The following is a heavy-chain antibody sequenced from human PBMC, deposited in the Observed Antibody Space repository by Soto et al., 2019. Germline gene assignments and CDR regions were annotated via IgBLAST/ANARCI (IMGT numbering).Heavy chain of an antibody. CDR3: AKDISGSSKVLHY. Sequence: EVQLVESGGGLVQPGRSLRLSCAASGFTFDDYAMHWVRQAPGKGLEWVSGISWNSGSIGYADSVKGRFTISRDNAKNSLYLQMNSLRAEDTALYYCAKDISGSSKVLHYWGQGTLVTVSS. CDR2: ISWNSGSI. CDR1: GFTFDDYA. J-gene: IGHJ4*02. D-gene: IGHD6-6*01. V-gene: IGHV3-9*01.